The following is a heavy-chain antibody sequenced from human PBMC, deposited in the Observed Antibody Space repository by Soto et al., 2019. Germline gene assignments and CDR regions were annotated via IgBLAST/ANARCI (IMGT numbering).Heavy chain of an antibody. CDR1: RGSFSTHY. CDR3: ASHCSGGICYYGFDD. Sequence: SETLSLTCAVYRGSFSTHYWSWIRQPPGKGLEWIGQIDHRGNTNYNPSLKSRVTISFDTSKNQFSLNLSSVTAADTAAYYCASHCSGGICYYGFDDWGQGTMVTVSS. V-gene: IGHV4-34*01. CDR2: IDHRGNT. J-gene: IGHJ3*01. D-gene: IGHD2-15*01.